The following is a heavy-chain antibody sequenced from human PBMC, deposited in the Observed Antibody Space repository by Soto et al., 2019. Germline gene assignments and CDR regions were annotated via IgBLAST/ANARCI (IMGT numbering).Heavy chain of an antibody. Sequence: PSETLSLTCTVSGGSISSSSYYWGWIRQPPGKGLEWIGSIYYSGSTYYNPSLKSRVTISVDTSKNQFSLKLSSVTAADTAVYYCARQSIELIFGLSWWFDPWGQGTLVTVSS. V-gene: IGHV4-39*01. J-gene: IGHJ5*02. CDR2: IYYSGST. CDR3: ARQSIELIFGLSWWFDP. D-gene: IGHD3-3*01. CDR1: GGSISSSSYY.